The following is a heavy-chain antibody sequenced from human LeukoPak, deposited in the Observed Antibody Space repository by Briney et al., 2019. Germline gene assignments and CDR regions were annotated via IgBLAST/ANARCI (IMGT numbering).Heavy chain of an antibody. CDR1: GFTFSSYA. CDR2: ISGSGGST. D-gene: IGHD3-10*01. CDR3: AKDLNRWDYYGSGSYSLFDY. Sequence: PGGSLTLSCAASGFTFSSYAMSWVRQAPGKGLEWVSAISGSGGSTYYADSVKGRFTISRDNSKNTLYLQMNSLRAEDTAVYYCAKDLNRWDYYGSGSYSLFDYWGQGTLVTVSS. V-gene: IGHV3-23*01. J-gene: IGHJ4*02.